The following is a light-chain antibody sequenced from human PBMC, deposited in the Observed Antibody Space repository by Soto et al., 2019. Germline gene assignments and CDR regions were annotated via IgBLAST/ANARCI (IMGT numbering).Light chain of an antibody. J-gene: IGLJ1*01. CDR3: AACDDSLNGYYV. CDR2: SNN. CDR1: SSKIGSNT. Sequence: QSVLNQPPSASGTPGQRVTISCSGSSSKIGSNTVNWYQQLPGTAPKLLIYSNNQRPSGVPDRFSGSKSGTSASLAISGLQSEDEADYYCAACDDSLNGYYVFGPGTKLNVL. V-gene: IGLV1-44*01.